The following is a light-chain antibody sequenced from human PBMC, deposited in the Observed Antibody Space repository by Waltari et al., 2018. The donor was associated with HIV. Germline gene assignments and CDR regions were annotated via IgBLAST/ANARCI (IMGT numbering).Light chain of an antibody. Sequence: SYDLTQTPSLSVSPGQTARINCSRGALPTQSSSWYRQKAGQAPVLLIYKDSERPSGTPERISGSGSGTGITLTISGVQAEDEGDYFCQSTDFDGTWVFGGGTRLTVL. CDR2: KDS. V-gene: IGLV3-25*03. CDR3: QSTDFDGTWV. CDR1: ALPTQS. J-gene: IGLJ3*02.